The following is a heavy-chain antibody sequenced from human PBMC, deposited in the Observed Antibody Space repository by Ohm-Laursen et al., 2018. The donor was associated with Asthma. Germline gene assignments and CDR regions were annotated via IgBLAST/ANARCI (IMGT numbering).Heavy chain of an antibody. CDR1: GYTFIGNY. CDR3: ARDGGNWNYFDY. V-gene: IGHV1-2*06. J-gene: IGHJ4*02. CDR2: INPNSDGT. D-gene: IGHD1-20*01. Sequence: ASVKVSYKASGYTFIGNYIHWVRQAPGQGLEWMGRINPNSDGTNYAQKFQGRITMTRDTSITTTYMELTRLTSDDTAVYYCARDGGNWNYFDYWGQGTLVTVSS.